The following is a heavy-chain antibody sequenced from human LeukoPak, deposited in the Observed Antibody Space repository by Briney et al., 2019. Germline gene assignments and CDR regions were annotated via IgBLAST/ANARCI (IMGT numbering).Heavy chain of an antibody. Sequence: GGSLRLSCAASGFTFSNSAMSWVRQAPGKGLEWDSTLSGSGITTYYADSVKGRFTISRDNSKNTLYLQMNTLRAEDSALYYCAKGIYSSGWSYFDYWGHGTLVTVSS. CDR1: GFTFSNSA. J-gene: IGHJ4*01. CDR2: LSGSGITT. CDR3: AKGIYSSGWSYFDY. D-gene: IGHD6-19*01. V-gene: IGHV3-23*01.